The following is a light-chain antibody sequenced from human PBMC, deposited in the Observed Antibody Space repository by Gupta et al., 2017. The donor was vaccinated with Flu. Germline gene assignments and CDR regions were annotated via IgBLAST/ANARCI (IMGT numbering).Light chain of an antibody. CDR1: QTVESKK. CDR3: QLSSNSANT. CDR2: YAS. J-gene: IGKJ2*01. V-gene: IGKV3-20*01. Sequence: GTLSLSPGERATGSCSASQTVESKKVTWYQQKPGQAPRPLMLYASSRAAGIPERFSGSGSGTEFTLKISRLVPEDFAVYYCQLSSNSANTFGQGTTLEIK.